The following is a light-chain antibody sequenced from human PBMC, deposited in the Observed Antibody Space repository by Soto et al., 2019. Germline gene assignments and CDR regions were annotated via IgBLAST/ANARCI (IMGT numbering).Light chain of an antibody. CDR3: SSYAGSSTYV. CDR1: SSDVGSYNL. V-gene: IGLV2-23*01. Sequence: QSALTQPASVSGSPGQSITISCTGTSSDVGSYNLVSWYQQHPGKAPKLMIYEGSKRPSGVSHRFSGSKSGNTASLTISGLQADDAADYYCSSYAGSSTYVFGTGTKLTVL. CDR2: EGS. J-gene: IGLJ1*01.